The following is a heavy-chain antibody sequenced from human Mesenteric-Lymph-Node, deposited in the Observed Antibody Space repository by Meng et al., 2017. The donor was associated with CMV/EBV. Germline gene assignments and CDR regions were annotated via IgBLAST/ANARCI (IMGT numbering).Heavy chain of an antibody. J-gene: IGHJ4*03. Sequence: GESLKISCAASGPSEFTFTNYAMHWVRQAPGKGLEWVAVISYDGSNKYYADSVKGRFTISRDNSKNTLYLQMNSLRAEDTAVYYCARDRGYCSLTSCYVWNYFDYWGQGTLVTVSS. CDR1: GPSEFTFTNYA. D-gene: IGHD2-2*01. V-gene: IGHV3-30*04. CDR3: ARDRGYCSLTSCYVWNYFDY. CDR2: ISYDGSNK.